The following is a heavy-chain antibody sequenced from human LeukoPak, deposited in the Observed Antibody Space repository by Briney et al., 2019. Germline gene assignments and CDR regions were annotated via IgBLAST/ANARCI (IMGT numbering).Heavy chain of an antibody. Sequence: SETLSLTCTVSGGPISSYYWSWIRQPPGKGLEWIGYIYYSGSTNYNPSLKSRVTISVDTSKNQFSLKLSSVTAADTAVYYCARGGIAARRPTIYYYYYYMDVWGKGTTVTVSS. V-gene: IGHV4-59*01. CDR2: IYYSGST. CDR3: ARGGIAARRPTIYYYYYYMDV. D-gene: IGHD6-6*01. J-gene: IGHJ6*03. CDR1: GGPISSYY.